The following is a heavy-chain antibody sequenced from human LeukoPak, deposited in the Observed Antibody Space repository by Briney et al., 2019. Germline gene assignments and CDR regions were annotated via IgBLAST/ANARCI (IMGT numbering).Heavy chain of an antibody. CDR1: GFTFSSYW. Sequence: PGVSLRLSCAASGFTFSSYWMHWVRQAPGKGLVWVSHIDSDGSSTTYGDPAKGRFTISRDNAKNTLYLQMNSLRVEDTAVYYCARGTTAEAGIDYWGQGTLVTVSS. D-gene: IGHD6-13*01. CDR3: ARGTTAEAGIDY. V-gene: IGHV3-74*01. J-gene: IGHJ4*02. CDR2: IDSDGSST.